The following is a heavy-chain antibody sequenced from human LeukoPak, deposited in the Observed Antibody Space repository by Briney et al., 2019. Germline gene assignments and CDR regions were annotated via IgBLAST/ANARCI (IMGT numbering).Heavy chain of an antibody. CDR3: AELGITMIGGV. CDR2: ITTTGDRI. CDR1: GFTFSNYE. V-gene: IGHV3-48*03. D-gene: IGHD3-10*02. Sequence: GGSLRLSCEASGFTFSNYEMNWVRQAPGKGLEWISYITTTGDRIQYADSVKGRFTISRDNAKNSLYLQMNSLRAEDTAVYYCAELGITMIGGVWGKGTTVTISS. J-gene: IGHJ6*04.